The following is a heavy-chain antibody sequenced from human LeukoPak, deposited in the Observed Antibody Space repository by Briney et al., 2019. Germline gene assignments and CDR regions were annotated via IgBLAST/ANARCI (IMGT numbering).Heavy chain of an antibody. CDR1: GFTFSSYA. Sequence: PGGSLRLSCAASGFTFSSYAMSWVRQAPGKGLEWVSAISGSGGSTYYADSVKGRFTISRDNSKNTLYLQMNSLRAEDTAVYYCAKTLRIAARLFPRDCDFDYWGQGTLVTVSS. CDR3: AKTLRIAARLFPRDCDFDY. V-gene: IGHV3-23*01. CDR2: ISGSGGST. D-gene: IGHD6-6*01. J-gene: IGHJ4*02.